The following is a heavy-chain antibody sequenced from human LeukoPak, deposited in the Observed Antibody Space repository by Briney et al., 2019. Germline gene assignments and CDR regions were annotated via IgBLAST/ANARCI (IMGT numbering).Heavy chain of an antibody. D-gene: IGHD5-12*01. CDR1: GGSISSYY. Sequence: SETLSLTCTASGGSISSYYWSWIRQPPGKGLEWIGYIYYSGSTNYNPSLKSRVTISVDTSKNQFSLKLSSVTAADTAVYYCARGEMATIPNFDYWGQGTLVTVSS. CDR2: IYYSGST. CDR3: ARGEMATIPNFDY. J-gene: IGHJ4*02. V-gene: IGHV4-59*01.